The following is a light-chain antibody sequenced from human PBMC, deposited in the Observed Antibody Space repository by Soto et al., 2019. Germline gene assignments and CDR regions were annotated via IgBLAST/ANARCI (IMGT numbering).Light chain of an antibody. CDR1: QSVSSY. CDR3: QHYGSSRT. CDR2: DAS. Sequence: ELVLTQSPATLSLSPGERATLSCRASQSVSSYLAWYQQKPGXAPRLLIYDASHRATGIPERFSGSGSGTDLTLAISRLEPEDFAVYYCQHYGSSRTFGQGTKVDIK. V-gene: IGKV3-20*01. J-gene: IGKJ1*01.